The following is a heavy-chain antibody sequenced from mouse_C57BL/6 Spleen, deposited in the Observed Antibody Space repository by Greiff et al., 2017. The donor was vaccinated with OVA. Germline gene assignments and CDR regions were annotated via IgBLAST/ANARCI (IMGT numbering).Heavy chain of an antibody. V-gene: IGHV3-6*01. Sequence: VQLKESGPGLVKPSQSLSLTCSVTGYSITSGYYWNWIRQFPGNKLEWMGYISYDGSNNYNPSLKNRISITRDTSKNQFFLKLNSVTTEDTATYYCARENYYGQGTLVTVSA. CDR3: ARENY. CDR2: ISYDGSN. CDR1: GYSITSGYY. J-gene: IGHJ3*01.